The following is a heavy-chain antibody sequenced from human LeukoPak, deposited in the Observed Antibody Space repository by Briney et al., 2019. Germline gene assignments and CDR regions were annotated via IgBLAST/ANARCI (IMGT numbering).Heavy chain of an antibody. V-gene: IGHV5-51*01. CDR1: GYSFTSYW. Sequence: GESLNISCKGSGYSFTSYWIGWVRQMPGKGLEWMGIIYPGDSDTRYSPSFQGQVTISADKSISTAYLQWSSLKASDTAMYYCARTTNLVLTFSRRPDFRPSIRHLDAFDIWGQGTMVTVSS. CDR3: ARTTNLVLTFSRRPDFRPSIRHLDAFDI. CDR2: IYPGDSDT. J-gene: IGHJ3*02. D-gene: IGHD3-3*01.